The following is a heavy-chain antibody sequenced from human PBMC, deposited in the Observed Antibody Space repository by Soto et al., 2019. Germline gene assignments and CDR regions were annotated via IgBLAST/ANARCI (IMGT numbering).Heavy chain of an antibody. D-gene: IGHD3-22*01. CDR3: ARGDDSSGSGWFDP. Sequence: KPSETLSLTCTVSGGSISSSSYYWGWIRQPPGKGLEWLGSIYYSGSTYYNPSLTRRATISVDTSKNQFSLKLSSVTAADTAVYYCARGDDSSGSGWFDPWGQGTLVTVSS. CDR1: GGSISSSSYY. CDR2: IYYSGST. J-gene: IGHJ5*02. V-gene: IGHV4-39*01.